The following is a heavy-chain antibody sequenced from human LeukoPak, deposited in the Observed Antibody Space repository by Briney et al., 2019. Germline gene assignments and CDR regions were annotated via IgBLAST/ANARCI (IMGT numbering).Heavy chain of an antibody. CDR2: ISAYNGNT. CDR3: ARERLYVGSDY. V-gene: IGHV1-18*01. Sequence: ASVKVSCKASGYTFTSYGISWVRQAPGQGREWMGWISAYNGNTNYAQKLQGRVTMTTDTSASTAYMELRSLRSDDTAVYYCARERLYVGSDYWGQGTLVTVSS. D-gene: IGHD2-8*01. J-gene: IGHJ4*02. CDR1: GYTFTSYG.